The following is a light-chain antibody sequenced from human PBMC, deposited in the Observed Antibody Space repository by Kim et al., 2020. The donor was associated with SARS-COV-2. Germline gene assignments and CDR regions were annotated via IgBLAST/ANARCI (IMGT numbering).Light chain of an antibody. Sequence: QSALTQPASVSESPGQSITVSCTGTNSDVGGYDYVSWYQQHPGNAPKLIIYDVSSRPSGVSDRFSGSKSGNTASLTISGLQAEDEADYYCSSYTSSSTLVFGGGTQLTVL. CDR1: NSDVGGYDY. CDR3: SSYTSSSTLV. J-gene: IGLJ3*02. CDR2: DVS. V-gene: IGLV2-14*03.